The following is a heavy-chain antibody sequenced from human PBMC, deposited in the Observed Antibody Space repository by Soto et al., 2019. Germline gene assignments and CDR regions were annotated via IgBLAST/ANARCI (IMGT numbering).Heavy chain of an antibody. CDR2: ISHDESDK. J-gene: IGHJ4*02. Sequence: QVQLMESGGGVVQSGRSLRLSCVASGFTFTSFVMHWVRQAPGKGLEWVAMISHDESDKNYADSVKGRFTISRDNSKNTLYLQMNSLRPEDTAKYYCARDVMTSVTEDYWGQGTLVTVSS. D-gene: IGHD4-17*01. V-gene: IGHV3-30-3*01. CDR1: GFTFTSFV. CDR3: ARDVMTSVTEDY.